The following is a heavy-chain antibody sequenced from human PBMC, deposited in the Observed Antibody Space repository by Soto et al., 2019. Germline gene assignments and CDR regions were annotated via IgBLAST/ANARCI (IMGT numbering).Heavy chain of an antibody. CDR2: ISSSSSTI. J-gene: IGHJ6*02. D-gene: IGHD5-18*01. CDR3: ATKSVDTAMGHRIGMDV. Sequence: EVQLVESGGGLVQPGGSLRLSCAASGFTFSSYSMNWVRQAPGKGLEWVSYISSSSSTIYYADSVKGRFTISRDNAKNSLYLQMNSLRDEDTAVYYCATKSVDTAMGHRIGMDVWGQGTTVTVSS. CDR1: GFTFSSYS. V-gene: IGHV3-48*02.